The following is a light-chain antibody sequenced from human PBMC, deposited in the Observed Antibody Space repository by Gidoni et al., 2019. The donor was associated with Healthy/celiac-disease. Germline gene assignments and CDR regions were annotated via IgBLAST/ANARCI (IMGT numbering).Light chain of an antibody. CDR3: QAWDSSTVV. CDR2: QDS. Sequence: SYELTHPSSVSVSLGQTASITCSGDKLGDKYACWYQQKPGQSPVLVIYQDSKRPSGIPERFSGSNSGNTATLTISGTQAMDEADYYCQAWDSSTVVFGGGTKLTVL. J-gene: IGLJ2*01. V-gene: IGLV3-1*01. CDR1: KLGDKY.